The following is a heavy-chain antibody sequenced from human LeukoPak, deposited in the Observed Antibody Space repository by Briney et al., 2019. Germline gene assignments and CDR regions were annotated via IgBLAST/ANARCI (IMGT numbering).Heavy chain of an antibody. Sequence: GGSLRLSCAASGFTFSSYSMNWVRQAPGKGLQWVSAISENGGGTYYADSVKGRFTISRDNSKNMLYLQMNSLRAEDTALYYCTKDWSASYWGQGTLVTVSS. J-gene: IGHJ4*02. CDR1: GFTFSSYS. V-gene: IGHV3-23*01. CDR2: ISENGGGT. CDR3: TKDWSASY.